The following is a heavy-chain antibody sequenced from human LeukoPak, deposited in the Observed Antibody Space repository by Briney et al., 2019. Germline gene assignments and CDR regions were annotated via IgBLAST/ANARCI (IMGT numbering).Heavy chain of an antibody. D-gene: IGHD1-14*01. Sequence: GGSLRLSCAASGFIFSGSSMHWVRQAPGKGLEWVCFIGFDATNKYYADSVKGRFTISRDNSNNTLYLQLNNVRTEGTATYFCAKEQYPGYFDFWGQGALVTVSA. CDR1: GFIFSGSS. CDR2: IGFDATNK. CDR3: AKEQYPGYFDF. J-gene: IGHJ4*02. V-gene: IGHV3-30*02.